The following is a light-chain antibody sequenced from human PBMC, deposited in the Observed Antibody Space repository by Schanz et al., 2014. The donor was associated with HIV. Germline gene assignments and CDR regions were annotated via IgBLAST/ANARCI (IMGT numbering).Light chain of an antibody. CDR3: QKYNSAKK. CDR2: AAS. Sequence: DVQMTQSPSSLSASVGDRVTITCRASQSISTFLNWYQQKPGKAPKLLIHAASSLQSGVPSRFSGSGSGTEFTLTISSLQPEDVATYYCQKYNSAKKFGQGTKVEIK. V-gene: IGKV1-39*01. J-gene: IGKJ1*01. CDR1: QSISTF.